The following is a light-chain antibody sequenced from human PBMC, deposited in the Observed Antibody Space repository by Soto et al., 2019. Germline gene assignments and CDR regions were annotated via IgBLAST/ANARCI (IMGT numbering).Light chain of an antibody. CDR2: DAS. CDR1: QSVSSY. J-gene: IGKJ4*01. Sequence: VVMTQSPASLSLSPGEKSTLSCRASQSVSSYLAWYQQKPGQAPRLLIYDASNRATGIPARFSGSGSGTDFTLTISSLEPEDFAVYYCQQRSNWLTFGGGTTVDIK. CDR3: QQRSNWLT. V-gene: IGKV3-11*01.